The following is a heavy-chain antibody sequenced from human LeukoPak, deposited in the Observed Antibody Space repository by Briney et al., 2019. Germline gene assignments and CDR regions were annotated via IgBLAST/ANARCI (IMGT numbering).Heavy chain of an antibody. CDR3: ARGPNIYSSSWAGSGY. CDR2: MNPNSGNT. V-gene: IGHV1-8*01. D-gene: IGHD6-13*01. Sequence: ASVKVSCKASGYTFTSYDINRVRQATGQGLEWMGWMNPNSGNTGYAQKFQGRVTMTRNTSISTAYMELSSLRSEDTAVYYCARGPNIYSSSWAGSGYWGQGTLVTVSS. J-gene: IGHJ4*02. CDR1: GYTFTSYD.